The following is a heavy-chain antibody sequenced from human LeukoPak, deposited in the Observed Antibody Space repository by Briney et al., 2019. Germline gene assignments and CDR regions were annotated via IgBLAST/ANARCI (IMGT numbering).Heavy chain of an antibody. CDR1: GFTFSNYA. D-gene: IGHD6-13*01. V-gene: IGHV3-7*01. CDR3: ASELPSSSWYDY. Sequence: GGSLRLSCAASGFTFSNYAMNWVRQAPGKGLEWVANIKKDGSEKYYVASVRGRFTISRDNAKNSLYLQMNSLRAEDTAVYYCASELPSSSWYDYWGQGTLVTVSS. CDR2: IKKDGSEK. J-gene: IGHJ4*02.